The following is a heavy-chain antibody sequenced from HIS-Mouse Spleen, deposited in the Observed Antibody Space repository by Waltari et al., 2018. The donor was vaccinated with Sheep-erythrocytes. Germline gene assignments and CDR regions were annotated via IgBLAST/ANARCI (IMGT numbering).Heavy chain of an antibody. CDR1: GGSISSSSYY. CDR3: AREVIAVAGTTGYFQH. CDR2: IYYSGRT. V-gene: IGHV4-39*07. J-gene: IGHJ1*01. Sequence: QLQLQESGPGLVKPSETLSLTCTVSGGSISSSSYYLGWIRQPPGQGLEWIGSIYYSGRTYYNPSLKSRVTISVATSKNQFSLKLSSVTAADTAVYYCAREVIAVAGTTGYFQHWGQGTLVTVSS. D-gene: IGHD6-19*01.